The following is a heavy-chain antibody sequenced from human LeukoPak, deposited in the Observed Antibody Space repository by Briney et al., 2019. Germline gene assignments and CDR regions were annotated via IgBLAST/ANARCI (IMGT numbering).Heavy chain of an antibody. Sequence: GGSLRLSCAASGFTFSSYAMSWVRQAPGRGLEWVSAISGSGGSTYYADSVKGRFTISRDNSKNTLHLQMNSLRAEDTAVYYCAKPWFGEQGVFDYWGQGTLVTVSS. J-gene: IGHJ4*02. D-gene: IGHD3-10*01. CDR3: AKPWFGEQGVFDY. CDR1: GFTFSSYA. CDR2: ISGSGGST. V-gene: IGHV3-23*01.